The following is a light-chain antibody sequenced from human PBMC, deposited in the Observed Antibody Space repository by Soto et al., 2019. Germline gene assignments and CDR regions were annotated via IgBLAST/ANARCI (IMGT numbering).Light chain of an antibody. J-gene: IGKJ4*01. CDR3: QKYNSAPLT. CDR2: AAS. V-gene: IGKV1-27*01. CDR1: QGISDY. Sequence: DIQMTQSPSPLSASVGDRVTITCRASQGISDYLAWYQQKPGKVPTLLIYAASTLQSGVPSRFSGSGAGTDFPLTISSLQSEDIATYYCQKYNSAPLTFGGGTKVDIK.